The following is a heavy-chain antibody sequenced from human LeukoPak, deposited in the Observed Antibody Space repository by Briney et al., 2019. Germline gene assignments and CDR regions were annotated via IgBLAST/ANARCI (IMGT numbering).Heavy chain of an antibody. D-gene: IGHD3-22*01. CDR1: GGSISSSSYY. CDR3: ARRALGHYYDSSGYWAGDFDY. V-gene: IGHV4-39*01. CDR2: IYYSGST. Sequence: SETLYVTCTVSGGSISSSSYYWCWIRQPPGKWLEWIGSIYYSGSTYYNPSLKSRVTISVDTSKNQFSLKLSSVTAADTAVYYCARRALGHYYDSSGYWAGDFDYWGQGTLVTVSS. J-gene: IGHJ4*02.